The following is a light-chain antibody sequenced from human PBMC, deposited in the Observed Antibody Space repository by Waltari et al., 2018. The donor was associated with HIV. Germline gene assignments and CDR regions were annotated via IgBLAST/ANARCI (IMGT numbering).Light chain of an antibody. Sequence: EIVMTQSPVTLSVSPGERATLSCRASRSVSSHLAWYQQKPGQAPRLLIYGASTRATGIPARFSGSGSGTEFTLTISSLQSEDFAVYYCQQYNNWPRTFGQGTKLEIK. CDR1: RSVSSH. J-gene: IGKJ2*01. CDR3: QQYNNWPRT. CDR2: GAS. V-gene: IGKV3-15*01.